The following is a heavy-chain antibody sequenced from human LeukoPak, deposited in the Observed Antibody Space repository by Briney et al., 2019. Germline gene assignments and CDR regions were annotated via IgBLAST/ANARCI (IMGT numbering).Heavy chain of an antibody. CDR2: ISGDGGRT. V-gene: IGHV3-43*02. J-gene: IGHJ4*02. D-gene: IGHD6-13*01. CDR1: GFTFSDYY. CDR3: AKRKLGSSWSAFDN. Sequence: QSGGSLRLSCAASGFTFSDYYMSWIRQAPGKGLEWVSLISGDGGRTYYADSVKGRFTISRDNSKNSLYLQMNSLRTEDTALYYCAKRKLGSSWSAFDNWGQGTLVTVSA.